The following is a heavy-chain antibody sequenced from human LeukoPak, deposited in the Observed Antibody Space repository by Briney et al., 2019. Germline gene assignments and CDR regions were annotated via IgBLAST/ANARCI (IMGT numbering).Heavy chain of an antibody. CDR3: AKNGRLVIKNAFDI. CDR2: ISGSGGSGGGS. D-gene: IGHD3-9*01. CDR1: GFTFSNYA. J-gene: IGHJ3*02. V-gene: IGHV3-23*01. Sequence: GGSLRLSCAASGFTFSNYAMSWVRQAPGKGLEWVSAISGSGGSGGGSYYADSVKGRFTISRDNSKNTLYLQMNSLRAEDTAVYYCAKNGRLVIKNAFDIWGQGTMVTVSS.